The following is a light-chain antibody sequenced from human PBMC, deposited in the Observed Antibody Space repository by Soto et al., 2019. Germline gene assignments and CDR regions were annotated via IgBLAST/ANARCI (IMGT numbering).Light chain of an antibody. Sequence: EIVLTQSPGTLSLSPGERATLSCTASQSLSSSYLAWYQQKPGQAPRLPIYGASGRATGIPDSFSGGGSGTDFALTISRLEPEDSAVYYCQQYGSSPQTFGQGTKVEIK. CDR2: GAS. J-gene: IGKJ1*01. CDR1: QSLSSSY. V-gene: IGKV3-20*01. CDR3: QQYGSSPQT.